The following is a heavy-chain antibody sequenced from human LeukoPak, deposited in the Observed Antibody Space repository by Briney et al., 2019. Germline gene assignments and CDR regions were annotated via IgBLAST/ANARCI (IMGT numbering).Heavy chain of an antibody. J-gene: IGHJ6*03. Sequence: GASVKVSCKASGYTFTGYYMHWVRQAPGQGLEWMGWINPNSGGTNYAQKFQGRVTMTRDTSISTAYMELSRLRSDDTAVYYCAREHSGYDFPGRDYYYMDVWGKGTTVTVSS. CDR2: INPNSGGT. CDR1: GYTFTGYY. D-gene: IGHD5-12*01. CDR3: AREHSGYDFPGRDYYYMDV. V-gene: IGHV1-2*02.